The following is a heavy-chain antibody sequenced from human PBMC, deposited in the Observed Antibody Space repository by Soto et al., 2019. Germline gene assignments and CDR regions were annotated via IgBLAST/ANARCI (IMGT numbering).Heavy chain of an antibody. CDR2: ISSSSSTI. J-gene: IGHJ6*03. Sequence: GGSLRLSCAASGFTFSSYSMNWVRQAPGKGLEWVSYISSSSSTIYYADSVKGRFTISRDNAKNSLYLQMNSLRAEDTAVYYCARDREAAMAPGYMDVWGKGTTVTVS. V-gene: IGHV3-48*01. CDR3: ARDREAAMAPGYMDV. D-gene: IGHD5-18*01. CDR1: GFTFSSYS.